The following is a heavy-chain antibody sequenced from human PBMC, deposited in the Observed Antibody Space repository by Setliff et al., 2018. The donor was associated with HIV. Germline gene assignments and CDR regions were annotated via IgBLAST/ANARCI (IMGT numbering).Heavy chain of an antibody. V-gene: IGHV3-48*03. D-gene: IGHD1-26*01. CDR2: ISSSGTTI. CDR1: GFTFSNYE. Sequence: AGGSLRLSCAASGFTFSNYEMNWVRQAPGKGLEWVSYISSSGTTIYYADSVKGRFTISRDNAKNSLYLQMNSLRAEDTAVYYCATDCAVVGGTGSLDSWGQGTLVTVSS. CDR3: ATDCAVVGGTGSLDS. J-gene: IGHJ4*02.